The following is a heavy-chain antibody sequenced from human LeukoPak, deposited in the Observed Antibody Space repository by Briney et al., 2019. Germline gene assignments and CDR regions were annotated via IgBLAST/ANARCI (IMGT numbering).Heavy chain of an antibody. Sequence: GASVKVSCKASGYTFSDYAITWVRQAPGQGLEWMGWISSYNGNTNYAQKLQGRVTMTTDTSTSTAYMELRSLRSDDTAVYYCAREGEYSSSSPYYYYYGMDVWGQGTTVTVSS. CDR1: GYTFSDYA. V-gene: IGHV1-18*01. J-gene: IGHJ6*02. CDR2: ISSYNGNT. CDR3: AREGEYSSSSPYYYYYGMDV. D-gene: IGHD6-6*01.